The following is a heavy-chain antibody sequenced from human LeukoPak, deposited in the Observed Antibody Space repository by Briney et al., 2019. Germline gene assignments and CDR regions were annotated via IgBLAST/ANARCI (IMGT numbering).Heavy chain of an antibody. V-gene: IGHV4-59*01. J-gene: IGHJ4*02. CDR1: GGPISSYY. Sequence: SETLSLTCTVSGGPISSYYWSWIRQPPGKGLEWIGYIYYSGSTNYNPSLKSRVTISVDTSKNQFSLKLSSVTAADTAVYYCARGVHSSGWYRVPDYWGQGTLVTVSS. CDR2: IYYSGST. D-gene: IGHD6-19*01. CDR3: ARGVHSSGWYRVPDY.